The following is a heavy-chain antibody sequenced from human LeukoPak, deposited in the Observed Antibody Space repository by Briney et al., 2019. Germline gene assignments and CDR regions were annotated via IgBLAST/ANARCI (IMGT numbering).Heavy chain of an antibody. V-gene: IGHV4-61*02. J-gene: IGHJ6*03. D-gene: IGHD6-6*01. CDR2: IYTSGST. Sequence: SETLSLTCTVSGGSISSSSYYWSWIRQPAGKGLEWIGRIYTSGSTNYNPSLKSRVTISVDTSKNQFSLKLSSVTAADTAVYYCAREYSSSSGYYYYYMDVWGKGTTVTVSS. CDR1: GGSISSSSYY. CDR3: AREYSSSSGYYYYYMDV.